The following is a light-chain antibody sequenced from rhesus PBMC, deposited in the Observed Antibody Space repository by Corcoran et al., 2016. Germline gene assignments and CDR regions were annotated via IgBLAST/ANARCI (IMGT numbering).Light chain of an antibody. Sequence: DIQMTQSPSSLSASVGDTVTITCRASQGISSWLDWYQQKPGKAPKLLIYTASSLQRGVPSRFSGSGAGTDFTLTISSRQSEDFATYYCQQYSSRPYSFGQGTKVEIK. CDR2: TAS. J-gene: IGKJ2*01. CDR1: QGISSW. CDR3: QQYSSRPYS. V-gene: IGKV1-22*01.